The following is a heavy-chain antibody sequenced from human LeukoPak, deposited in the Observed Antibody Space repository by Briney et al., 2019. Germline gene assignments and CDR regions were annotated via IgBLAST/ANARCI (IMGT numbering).Heavy chain of an antibody. CDR3: AREWGLRLAVNPKGMDV. V-gene: IGHV1-8*01. D-gene: IGHD1-26*01. Sequence: ASVKVSCKASGYTFTSYDINWVRQATGQGLEWMGWMNPNSGNTGYAQKFQGRVTMTRNTSISTAYMELSSPRSEDTAVYYCAREWGLRLAVNPKGMDVWGQGTTVIVSS. CDR2: MNPNSGNT. CDR1: GYTFTSYD. J-gene: IGHJ6*02.